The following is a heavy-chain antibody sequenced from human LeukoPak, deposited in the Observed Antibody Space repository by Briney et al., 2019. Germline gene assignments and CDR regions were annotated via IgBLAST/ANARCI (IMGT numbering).Heavy chain of an antibody. CDR2: IIPIFGTA. J-gene: IGHJ4*02. Sequence: GASVKVSCKASGGTFSSYAISWVRQAPGQGLEWMGGIIPIFGTANYAQKFQGRVTITADESTSTAYMELSSLRSDDTAVYYCARGHAYYDFWSGYDYWGQGTLVTVSS. V-gene: IGHV1-69*01. CDR1: GGTFSSYA. D-gene: IGHD3-3*01. CDR3: ARGHAYYDFWSGYDY.